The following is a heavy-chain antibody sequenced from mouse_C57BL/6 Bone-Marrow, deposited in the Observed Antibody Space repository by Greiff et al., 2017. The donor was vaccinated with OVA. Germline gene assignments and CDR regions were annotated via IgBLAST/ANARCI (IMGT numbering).Heavy chain of an antibody. Sequence: QVQLQQPGAELVMPGASVKLSCKASGYTFTSYWMHWVKQRPGQGLEWIGEIDPSDSYTNYNQKFKGKSTLTVDKSSSTAYMQLSSLTSEDSAVYYCARRFFYYYDAMDYWGQGTSVTVSS. CDR3: ARRFFYYYDAMDY. J-gene: IGHJ4*01. D-gene: IGHD1-1*01. CDR2: IDPSDSYT. CDR1: GYTFTSYW. V-gene: IGHV1-69*01.